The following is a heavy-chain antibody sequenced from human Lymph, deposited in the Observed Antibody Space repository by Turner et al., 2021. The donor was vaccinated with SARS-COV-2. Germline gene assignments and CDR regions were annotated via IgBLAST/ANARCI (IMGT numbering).Heavy chain of an antibody. Sequence: EVRLVETGGGLIQPGGSLRLSCAASGFNVSSNYMSWVRQAPGKGLEWVSVIYSGGSTFYADSVRGRFTISRDNSKNTLYLQMNSLRAEDTAVYYCARDNPHDAFDIWGQGTMDTVSS. V-gene: IGHV3-53*02. CDR3: ARDNPHDAFDI. J-gene: IGHJ3*02. CDR1: GFNVSSNY. CDR2: IYSGGST.